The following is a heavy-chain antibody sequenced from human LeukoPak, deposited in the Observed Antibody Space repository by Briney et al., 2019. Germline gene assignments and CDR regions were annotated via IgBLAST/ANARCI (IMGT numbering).Heavy chain of an antibody. CDR1: RYRFAIYW. Sequence: GESLKISCKVSRYRFAIYWIGWVRQMPGKGLEWMGISYPGDSDTQYSPSFQGQVTISVDKSINTAYLQWSSLKASDTATYYCASPLLVRNSSAFDVWGQGTVVTVSS. CDR3: ASPLLVRNSSAFDV. D-gene: IGHD6-6*01. V-gene: IGHV5-51*01. CDR2: SYPGDSDT. J-gene: IGHJ3*01.